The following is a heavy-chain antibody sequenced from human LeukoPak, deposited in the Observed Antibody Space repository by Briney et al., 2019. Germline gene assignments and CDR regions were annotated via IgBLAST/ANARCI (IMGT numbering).Heavy chain of an antibody. D-gene: IGHD3-10*01. CDR3: ARHTSITLRPYYFDC. Sequence: PGGSLRLSCAASGFTFNTYAMSWVRQAPGKGLEWVSGISGRVGSTDYADSVKGRFTMSRDNSKNTLSLQMNSLRAEDTALYYCARHTSITLRPYYFDCWGQGTLVTVSS. CDR1: GFTFNTYA. J-gene: IGHJ4*02. CDR2: ISGRVGST. V-gene: IGHV3-23*01.